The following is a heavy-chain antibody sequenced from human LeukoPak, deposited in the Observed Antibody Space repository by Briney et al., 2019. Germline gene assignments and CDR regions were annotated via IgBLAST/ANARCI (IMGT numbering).Heavy chain of an antibody. J-gene: IGHJ4*02. Sequence: SETLSLTCTVSGGSISSYYWSWIRQPAGKGLEWIGRIYTSGSTNYNPSLKSRVTMSVDTSKNQFSLKLSSVTAADTAVYYCARGSPRYCSSTSCFPPSLHYWGQGTLVTVSS. CDR1: GGSISSYY. D-gene: IGHD2-2*01. CDR3: ARGSPRYCSSTSCFPPSLHY. CDR2: IYTSGST. V-gene: IGHV4-4*07.